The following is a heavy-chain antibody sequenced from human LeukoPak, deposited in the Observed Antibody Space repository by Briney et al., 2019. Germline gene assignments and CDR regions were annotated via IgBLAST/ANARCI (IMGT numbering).Heavy chain of an antibody. CDR1: GDSISSSNSY. CDR3: ARGRRGSYFQDY. J-gene: IGHJ4*02. D-gene: IGHD1-26*01. CDR2: MWFGATT. V-gene: IGHV4-39*07. Sequence: PPETLSLTCTVSGDSISSSNSYWGWIRQPPGKGLEWIGSMWFGATTSYDPSPKSRVTIPIDPSKNQFSLKLSSVTAADTALYYCARGRRGSYFQDYWGQGTLVTVSS.